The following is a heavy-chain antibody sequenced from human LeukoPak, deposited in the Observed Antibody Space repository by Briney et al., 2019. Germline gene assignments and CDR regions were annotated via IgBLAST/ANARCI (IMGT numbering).Heavy chain of an antibody. J-gene: IGHJ6*03. V-gene: IGHV4-38-2*01. CDR3: ARGLSSIAAVLYYYYYMDV. D-gene: IGHD6-6*01. Sequence: SETLSLTCAVSGYSISSGYYWGWIRQPPGKGLEWIGSIYHSGSTHYNPSLKSRVSISVDTSKNHFSLKLSSVTAADTAVYYCARGLSSIAAVLYYYYYMDVWGKGTTATVSS. CDR2: IYHSGST. CDR1: GYSISSGYY.